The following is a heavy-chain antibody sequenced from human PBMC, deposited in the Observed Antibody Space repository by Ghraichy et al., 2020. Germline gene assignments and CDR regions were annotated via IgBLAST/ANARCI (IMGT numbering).Heavy chain of an antibody. CDR3: ASNLGTSLRGYYYGMDV. CDR1: GGSISSGSYY. Sequence: SETLSLTCTVSGGSISSGSYYWSWIRQPAGKGLEWIGRIYTSGSTNYNPSLKSRVTISVDTSKNQFSLKLSSGTAADTAVYYCASNLGTSLRGYYYGMDVWGQGTTVTVSS. D-gene: IGHD7-27*01. V-gene: IGHV4-61*02. CDR2: IYTSGST. J-gene: IGHJ6*02.